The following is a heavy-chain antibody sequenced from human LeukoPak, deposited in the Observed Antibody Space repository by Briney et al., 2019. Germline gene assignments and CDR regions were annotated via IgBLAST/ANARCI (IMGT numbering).Heavy chain of an antibody. V-gene: IGHV4-59*01. J-gene: IGHJ6*03. D-gene: IGHD4-11*01. CDR2: IYYTGST. Sequence: PSETLSLTCTVSGGSINSYYWSWVRQPPGKGLGWIGYIYYTGSTNYSPSLKSRVTISVDTSKNQFSLKLSSVIAADTALYYCARAKGNSNYPYYYMDVWGKGTTVTVSS. CDR1: GGSINSYY. CDR3: ARAKGNSNYPYYYMDV.